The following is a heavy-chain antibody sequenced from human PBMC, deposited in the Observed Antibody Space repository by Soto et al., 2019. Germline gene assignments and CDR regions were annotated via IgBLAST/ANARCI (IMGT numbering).Heavy chain of an antibody. J-gene: IGHJ4*02. CDR2: ISSSSSYI. CDR3: QRGVPPYSGYLDY. V-gene: IGHV3-21*01. CDR1: GFTFSSYS. D-gene: IGHD1-26*01. Sequence: EVQLVESGGGLVKPGGSLRLSCAASGFTFSSYSMNWVRQAPGKGLEWVSSISSSSSYIYYAYSVKGRFTISRDNAKNSLYLQMNSLRAEDTAVYYCQRGVPPYSGYLDYWGQGTLVTVA.